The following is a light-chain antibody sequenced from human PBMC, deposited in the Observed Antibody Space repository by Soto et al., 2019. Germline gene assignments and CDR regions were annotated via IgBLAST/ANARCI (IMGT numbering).Light chain of an antibody. CDR1: QGITNR. J-gene: IGKJ5*01. CDR3: QQANSFPIT. V-gene: IGKV1D-12*01. CDR2: EAS. Sequence: DIQMTQSPSSLSASVGDRLTITCRASQGITNRLAWYQQKPGKAPKLLIYEASSLQSGVPSRISGSGSGTDFTLTISSLQPEDFATYYCQQANSFPITLGQGTRLEIK.